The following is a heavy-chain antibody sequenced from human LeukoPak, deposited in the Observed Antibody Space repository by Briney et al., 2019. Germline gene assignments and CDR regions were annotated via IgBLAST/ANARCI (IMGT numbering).Heavy chain of an antibody. D-gene: IGHD3-22*01. J-gene: IGHJ3*02. CDR2: IYYSGST. Sequence: SETLSLTCTVSGGSISSYYWSWIRQPPGKGLEWIGYIYYSGSTNYNPSLKSRVTISVDTSKNQFSLKLSSVTAADTAVYYCARALGYYDSSGYTDAFDIWGQGTMVTVSS. CDR1: GGSISSYY. V-gene: IGHV4-59*01. CDR3: ARALGYYDSSGYTDAFDI.